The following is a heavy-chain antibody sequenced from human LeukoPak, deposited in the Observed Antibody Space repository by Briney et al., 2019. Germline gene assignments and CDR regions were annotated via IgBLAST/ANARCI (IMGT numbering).Heavy chain of an antibody. CDR3: ARDLGYCSGSTCYVGYFDY. CDR1: GFTFSDYY. J-gene: IGHJ4*02. Sequence: PGGSLRLSCAASGFTFSDYYMSWIRQAPGKGLEWVSYISSSGSTIYYADSVKGRFTISRDNSKNTLYLQMNSLRAEDTAVYYCARDLGYCSGSTCYVGYFDYWGQGTQVTVSS. V-gene: IGHV3-11*04. CDR2: ISSSGSTI. D-gene: IGHD2-15*01.